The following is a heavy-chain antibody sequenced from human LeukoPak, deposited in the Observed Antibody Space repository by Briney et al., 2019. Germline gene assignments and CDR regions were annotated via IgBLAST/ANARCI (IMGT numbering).Heavy chain of an antibody. V-gene: IGHV3-23*01. CDR1: GFTFSSYA. D-gene: IGHD2-2*01. CDR3: AKGISSTSCFDY. Sequence: GGSLRLSCAASGFTFSSYAMSWVRQAPGKGLEWVSAISGSGGSTYYADSVKGRFTISRDNSKNTLYLQMNRLRAEDTAVYYCAKGISSTSCFDYWGQGTLVTVSS. J-gene: IGHJ4*02. CDR2: ISGSGGST.